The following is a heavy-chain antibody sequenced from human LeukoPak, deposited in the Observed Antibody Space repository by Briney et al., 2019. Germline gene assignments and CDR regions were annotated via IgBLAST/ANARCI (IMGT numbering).Heavy chain of an antibody. Sequence: VASVKVSCKASGYTFSTYHMHWVRQAPGQGLEWMGIMKDYGGITSYAQKCQGRVTMTRDTSTSTVYMELSSLRSDDTAVYYSARDLEGGWTLDYWGQGTLVTVSS. CDR3: ARDLEGGWTLDY. D-gene: IGHD3-16*01. CDR1: GYTFSTYH. J-gene: IGHJ4*02. V-gene: IGHV1-46*01. CDR2: MKDYGGIT.